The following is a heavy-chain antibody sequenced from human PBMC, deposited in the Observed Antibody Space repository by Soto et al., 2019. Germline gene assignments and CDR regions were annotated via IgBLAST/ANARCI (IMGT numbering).Heavy chain of an antibody. D-gene: IGHD6-13*01. CDR1: GGSISSYY. V-gene: IGHV4-59*01. J-gene: IGHJ6*02. CDR3: ATSIAAASPYYYYGMDV. Sequence: SETLSLTCTVSGGSISSYYWSWIRQPPGKGLEWIGYIYYSGSTNYNPSLKSRVTISVDTSKNQFSLKLSSVTAADTAVYYCATSIAAASPYYYYGMDVWGQGTTVTSP. CDR2: IYYSGST.